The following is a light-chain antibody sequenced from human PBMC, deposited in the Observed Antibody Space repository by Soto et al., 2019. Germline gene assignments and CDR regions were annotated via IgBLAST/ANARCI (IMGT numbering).Light chain of an antibody. CDR2: AAS. J-gene: IGKJ5*01. CDR1: QTIDSY. V-gene: IGKV1-39*01. CDR3: QQTRSGIT. Sequence: DIQLTQSPPSLSATVGDRVTITCRASQTIDSYLNWFQQKPGMAPKLLIYAASKLQSMVPSRFRGSGSGTDFTLTIDTLQPDDFASYYCQQTRSGITFGQGTRLEI.